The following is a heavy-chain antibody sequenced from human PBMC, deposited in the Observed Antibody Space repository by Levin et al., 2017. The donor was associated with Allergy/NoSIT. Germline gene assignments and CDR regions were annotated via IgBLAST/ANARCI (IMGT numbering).Heavy chain of an antibody. Sequence: GGSLRLSCAASGFTFSSYSMNWVRQAPGKGLEWVSSISSSSSYIYYADSVKGRFTISRDNAKNSLYLQMNSLRAEDTAVYYCARDRESSSWYHRFYFDYWGQGTLVTVSS. D-gene: IGHD6-13*01. V-gene: IGHV3-21*01. J-gene: IGHJ4*02. CDR3: ARDRESSSWYHRFYFDY. CDR2: ISSSSSYI. CDR1: GFTFSSYS.